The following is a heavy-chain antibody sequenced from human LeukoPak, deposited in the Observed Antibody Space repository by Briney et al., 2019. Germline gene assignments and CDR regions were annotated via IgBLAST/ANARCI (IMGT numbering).Heavy chain of an antibody. V-gene: IGHV4-30-4*01. CDR2: IYYSGST. J-gene: IGHJ4*02. D-gene: IGHD4-23*01. CDR1: GGSISSGDYY. Sequence: MTSETLSLTCTVSGGSISSGDYYWSWIRQPPGKGLEWIGYIYYSGSTYYNPSLKSRVTISVDTSKNQFSLKLSSVTAADTAVYYCARGPRTTVVSWGQGTLVTVSS. CDR3: ARGPRTTVVS.